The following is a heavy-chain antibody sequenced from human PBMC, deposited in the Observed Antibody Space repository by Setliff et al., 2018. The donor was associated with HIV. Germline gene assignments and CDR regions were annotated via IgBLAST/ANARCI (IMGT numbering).Heavy chain of an antibody. CDR2: SYYSGST. Sequence: SETLSLTCTVSGGSIRGSNYYWAWIRQPPGKGLEWIGSSYYSGSTYYNPSLKSRVTISVDTSKNQVSLKLRSVTAADTAFYYCARGYSSSWYDSWGQGTRVTVSS. D-gene: IGHD6-13*01. CDR1: GGSIRGSNYY. V-gene: IGHV4-39*01. J-gene: IGHJ5*01. CDR3: ARGYSSSWYDS.